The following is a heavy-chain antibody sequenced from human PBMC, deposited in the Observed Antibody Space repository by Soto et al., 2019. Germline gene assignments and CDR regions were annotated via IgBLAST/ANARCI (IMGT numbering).Heavy chain of an antibody. CDR1: GFTFSSYA. CDR2: ISGSGGST. V-gene: IGHV3-23*01. D-gene: IGHD3-22*01. J-gene: IGHJ6*02. Sequence: SLRLSCAASGFTFSSYAMSWVHQAPGKGLEWVPAISGSGGSTYYADSVKGRFTISRDNSKNTLYLQMNSLRAEDTAVYYCAKDRVTYYYDSSGYPSDVWGQGTTVTV. CDR3: AKDRVTYYYDSSGYPSDV.